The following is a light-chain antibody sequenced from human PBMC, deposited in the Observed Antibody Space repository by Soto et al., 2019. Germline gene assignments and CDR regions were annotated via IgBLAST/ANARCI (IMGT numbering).Light chain of an antibody. CDR2: GNS. V-gene: IGLV1-40*01. Sequence: QSVLTQPPSVSGAPGQRVTISCTGSSSNIGAGYDVHWYQQLPGTAPKLLIYGNSNRPSGVPDRFSGSKSGTSASLAITELHAEDEADYYCQSYDSSLSAVVFGGGTKVTVL. CDR1: SSNIGAGYD. CDR3: QSYDSSLSAVV. J-gene: IGLJ2*01.